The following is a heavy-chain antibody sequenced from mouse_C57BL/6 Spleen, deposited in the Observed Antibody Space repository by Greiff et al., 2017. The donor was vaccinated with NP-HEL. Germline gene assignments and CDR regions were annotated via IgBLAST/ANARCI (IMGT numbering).Heavy chain of an antibody. Sequence: EVQLQESGPGLVKPSQSLSLTCSVTGYSITSGYYWNWIRQFPGNKLEWMGYISYDGSNNYNPSLKNRISITRDTSKNQFFLKLNSVTTEDTATYYCARDYYGSSYEGYFDVWGTGTTVTVSS. V-gene: IGHV3-6*01. CDR2: ISYDGSN. CDR3: ARDYYGSSYEGYFDV. CDR1: GYSITSGYY. J-gene: IGHJ1*03. D-gene: IGHD1-1*01.